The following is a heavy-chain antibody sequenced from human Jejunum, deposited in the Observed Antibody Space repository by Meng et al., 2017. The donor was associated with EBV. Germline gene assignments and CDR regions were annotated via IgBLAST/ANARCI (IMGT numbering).Heavy chain of an antibody. V-gene: IGHV1-2*06. CDR1: GYTFTGYF. J-gene: IGHJ4*02. CDR3: ARDYSDSSRQGY. CDR2: INPNSGGT. D-gene: IGHD3-22*01. Sequence: QGELVQSGAEVKQPGASVRVSCKASGYTFTGYFIHWVRQAPGQGLEWMGRINPNSGGTSYTQKFQDRVTMTRDTSITTAYMELSRLGSDDTAVYYCARDYSDSSRQGYWGQGTLVTVSS.